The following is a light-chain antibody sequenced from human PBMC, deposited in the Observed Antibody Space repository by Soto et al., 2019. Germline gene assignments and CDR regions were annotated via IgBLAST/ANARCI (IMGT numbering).Light chain of an antibody. CDR2: DAS. J-gene: IGKJ4*01. CDR3: QQRSNWPRGLT. Sequence: EILLTQSPATLSLSPGERATLSCRASQSVSSYLAWYQQKPGQAPRLLIYDASNRATGIPARFSGSGSGTDFTLTISSLEPEDFAFYYCQQRSNWPRGLTFGGGTKVEIK. CDR1: QSVSSY. V-gene: IGKV3-11*01.